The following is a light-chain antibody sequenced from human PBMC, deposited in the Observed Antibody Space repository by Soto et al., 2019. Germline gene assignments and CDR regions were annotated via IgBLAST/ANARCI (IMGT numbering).Light chain of an antibody. J-gene: IGKJ1*01. CDR1: QSVSSSY. V-gene: IGKV3-20*01. Sequence: EIVLTQSPGTLSLSPGERATLSCRASQSVSSSYLVWYQQKPGQAPTLLIYGASTRATGIPDRFSGSGYGTDFTLTISRLEPEDFAVYYCQQYGNSPWTFGQGTNVEI. CDR3: QQYGNSPWT. CDR2: GAS.